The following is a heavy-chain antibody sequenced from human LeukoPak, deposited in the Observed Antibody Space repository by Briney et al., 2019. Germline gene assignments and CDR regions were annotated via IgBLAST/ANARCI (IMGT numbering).Heavy chain of an antibody. Sequence: GGSLRLSCAASGFTFRNYGMHWVRQAPVKGLEWVTFIRYDGADEYYADSVKGRFTISRDDSKNTVFLQMSTLRVEDTAVYYCARGYTYFAYWGQGTLVTVSS. CDR2: IRYDGADE. D-gene: IGHD3-16*02. CDR3: ARGYTYFAY. CDR1: GFTFRNYG. J-gene: IGHJ4*02. V-gene: IGHV3-30*02.